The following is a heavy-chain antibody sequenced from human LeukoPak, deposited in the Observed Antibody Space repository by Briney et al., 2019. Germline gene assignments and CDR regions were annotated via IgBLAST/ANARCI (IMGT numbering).Heavy chain of an antibody. CDR3: ARVGYGDYWVDY. J-gene: IGHJ4*02. Sequence: SETLSLTCTVSGGSISSSSYYWGWLRQPPGKGLEWIGSIYYSGSTYYNPSLKSRVTISVDTSKNQFSLKLSSVTAADTAVYYCARVGYGDYWVDYWGQGTLVTVSS. CDR2: IYYSGST. CDR1: GGSISSSSYY. V-gene: IGHV4-39*07. D-gene: IGHD4-17*01.